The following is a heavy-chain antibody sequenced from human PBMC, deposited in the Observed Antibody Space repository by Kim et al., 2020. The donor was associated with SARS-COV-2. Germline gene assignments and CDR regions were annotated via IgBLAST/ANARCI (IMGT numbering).Heavy chain of an antibody. CDR2: ISYDGSNK. CDR1: GFTFSSYA. CDR3: ARDSGYSGYLFDY. J-gene: IGHJ4*02. D-gene: IGHD5-12*01. Sequence: GGSLRLSCAASGFTFSSYAMHWVRQAPGKGLEWVAVISYDGSNKYYADSVKGRFTISRDNSKNTLYLQMNSLRAEYTAVYYCARDSGYSGYLFDYWGQGT. V-gene: IGHV3-30*04.